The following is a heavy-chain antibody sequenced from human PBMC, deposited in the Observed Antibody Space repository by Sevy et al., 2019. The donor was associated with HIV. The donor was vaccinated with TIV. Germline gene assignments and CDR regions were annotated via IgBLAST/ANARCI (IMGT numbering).Heavy chain of an antibody. D-gene: IGHD2-2*01. CDR1: DGSFSGYY. Sequence: TLSLTCAVHDGSFSGYYWNWIRQLPGKGLEWIGEINESGITYYNPSLKSRVTISVDTSKKQFSLKLNSVTAVDSAVYFCARSLPVVVVPGAPSWFDPWGQGTLVTVSS. CDR3: ARSLPVVVVPGAPSWFDP. V-gene: IGHV4-34*01. CDR2: INESGIT. J-gene: IGHJ5*02.